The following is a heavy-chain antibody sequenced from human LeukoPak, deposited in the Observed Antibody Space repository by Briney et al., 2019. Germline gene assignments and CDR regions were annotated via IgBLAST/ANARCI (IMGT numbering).Heavy chain of an antibody. CDR2: ISSTISYI. V-gene: IGHV3-21*01. Sequence: TFXXXXMNWXXXXPGKGLEWVSSISSTISYIYYPDSVTAPFPISRDNAKNSLYLQMDSLRVEDTAVYYCARDRMAGTGYYYGMDVWGQGTTVTVSS. CDR1: TFXXXX. D-gene: IGHD6-19*01. CDR3: ARDRMAGTGYYYGMDV. J-gene: IGHJ6*02.